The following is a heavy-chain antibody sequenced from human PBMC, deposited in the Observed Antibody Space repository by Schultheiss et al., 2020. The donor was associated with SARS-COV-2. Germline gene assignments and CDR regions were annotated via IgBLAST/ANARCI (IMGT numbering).Heavy chain of an antibody. CDR2: IKQDGSEK. CDR3: VAEQLVLGVENWFDP. V-gene: IGHV3-7*01. D-gene: IGHD6-13*01. J-gene: IGHJ5*02. CDR1: GFTFSSYW. Sequence: GESLKISCAASGFTFSSYWMSWVRQAPGKGLEWVANIKQDGSEKYYVDSVKGRFTISRDNAKNSLYLQMNSLRAEDTAVYYCVAEQLVLGVENWFDPWGQGTLVTVSS.